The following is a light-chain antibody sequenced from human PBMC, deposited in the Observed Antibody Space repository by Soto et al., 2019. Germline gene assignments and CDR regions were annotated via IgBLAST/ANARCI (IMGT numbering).Light chain of an antibody. V-gene: IGLV1-40*01. Sequence: QSVLTQPPSVSGAPGQRVTISCTGASSNIGAGFDVHWYQLLPGTAPKLLISANNNRPSGVPVRFSGSKSGTSASLAITGLQAEDEADYYCQSYDSSLSGFVFGTGTKLTVL. CDR2: ANN. CDR3: QSYDSSLSGFV. J-gene: IGLJ1*01. CDR1: SSNIGAGFD.